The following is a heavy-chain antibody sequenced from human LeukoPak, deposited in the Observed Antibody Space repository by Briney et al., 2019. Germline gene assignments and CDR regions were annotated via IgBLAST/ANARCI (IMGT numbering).Heavy chain of an antibody. D-gene: IGHD6-19*01. V-gene: IGHV4-4*07. CDR3: ARDGSLGPVAGILGGYYYYYMDV. J-gene: IGHJ6*03. CDR2: IYTSGST. CDR1: GGSFSGYY. Sequence: SETLSLTCAVYGGSFSGYYWSWIRQPAGKGLEWIGRIYTSGSTNYNPSLKSRVTISVDTSKNQFSLKLSSVTAADTAVYYCARDGSLGPVAGILGGYYYYYMDVWGKGTTVTISS.